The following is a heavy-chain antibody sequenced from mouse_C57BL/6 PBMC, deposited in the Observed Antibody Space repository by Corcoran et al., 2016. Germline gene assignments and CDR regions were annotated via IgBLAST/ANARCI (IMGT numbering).Heavy chain of an antibody. CDR3: ARDDDYDPMDY. D-gene: IGHD2-4*01. V-gene: IGHV1-80*01. Sequence: HVQLQQSGAELVKPGASVKISCKASGYAFSSYWMNWVKQRPGKGLEWIGQIYPGDGDTNYNGKFKGKATLTADKSSNTAYMQLSSLTSEDSAVYFCARDDDYDPMDYWGQGTSVTVSS. CDR2: IYPGDGDT. J-gene: IGHJ4*01. CDR1: GYAFSSYW.